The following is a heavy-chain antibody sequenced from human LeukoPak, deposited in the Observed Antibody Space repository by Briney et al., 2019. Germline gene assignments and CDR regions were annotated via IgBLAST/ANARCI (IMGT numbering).Heavy chain of an antibody. CDR2: IWYDGSND. Sequence: GGSLRLSCAASGFTFRQNAMHWVRQAPGKGLEWVAAIWYDGSNDYYADSVKGRFAISRDDSKNTLFLQMNSLRVDDTAVYYCAKARIAAAGIRLFFDYWGQGTLVTVSS. D-gene: IGHD6-13*01. CDR3: AKARIAAAGIRLFFDY. V-gene: IGHV3-33*06. J-gene: IGHJ4*02. CDR1: GFTFRQNA.